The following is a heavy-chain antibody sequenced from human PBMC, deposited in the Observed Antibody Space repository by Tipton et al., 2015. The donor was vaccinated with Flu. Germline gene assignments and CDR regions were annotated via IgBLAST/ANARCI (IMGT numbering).Heavy chain of an antibody. Sequence: QSGPEVKKPGSSVKVSCRASGGSFRSYSVIWVRQAPGHGLEWIGAIIPLFRTTEYAQKFQGRVTITADESTGTAHMDLRSLRSDDTAVYYCARRDYSNYVSDPKSLFDPWGQGILVTVSS. CDR3: ARRDYSNYVSDPKSLFDP. CDR2: IIPLFRTT. V-gene: IGHV1-69*01. D-gene: IGHD4-11*01. J-gene: IGHJ5*02. CDR1: GGSFRSYS.